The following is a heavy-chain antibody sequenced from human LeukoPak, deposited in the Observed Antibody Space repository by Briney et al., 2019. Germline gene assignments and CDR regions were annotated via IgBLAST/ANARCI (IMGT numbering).Heavy chain of an antibody. Sequence: PSETLSLTCTVSGGSISSSSYYWGWIRQPPGKGLEWIGSIYYSGSTYYNPSLQSRVTISIDMSKNQFSLRLSSVTAADTAMYYCVKSGGYGLIDYWGQGTLVTVSS. J-gene: IGHJ4*02. CDR1: GGSISSSSYY. CDR2: IYYSGST. CDR3: VKSGGYGLIDY. V-gene: IGHV4-39*01. D-gene: IGHD6-19*01.